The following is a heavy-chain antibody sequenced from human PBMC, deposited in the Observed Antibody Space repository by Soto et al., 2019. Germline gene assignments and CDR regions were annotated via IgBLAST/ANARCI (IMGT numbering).Heavy chain of an antibody. CDR2: IYSSGST. J-gene: IGHJ4*02. CDR1: GVSIASYY. V-gene: IGHV4-59*08. CDR3: ARHRANYGTNSFDS. D-gene: IGHD4-17*01. Sequence: SETLSLTCTVSGVSIASYYWSWIRQPPGKGLEWIGYIYSSGSTNYNPSLRSRVSISVDTSKDQLSLTLSSVTAADTAMYYCARHRANYGTNSFDSWGQGTLVTVS.